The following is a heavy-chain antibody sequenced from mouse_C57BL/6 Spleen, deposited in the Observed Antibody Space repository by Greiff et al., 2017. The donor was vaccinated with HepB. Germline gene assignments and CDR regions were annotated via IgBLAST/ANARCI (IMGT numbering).Heavy chain of an antibody. J-gene: IGHJ3*01. V-gene: IGHV1-82*01. CDR3: AGYYGPFAY. CDR1: GYAFSSSW. Sequence: QVQLQQSGPELVKPGASVKISCKASGYAFSSSWMNWVKQRPGKGLEWIGRIYPGDGDTNYNGKFKGKATLTADKSSSTAYMQLSSLTSEDSAVYFCAGYYGPFAYWGQGTLVTVSA. CDR2: IYPGDGDT. D-gene: IGHD1-2*01.